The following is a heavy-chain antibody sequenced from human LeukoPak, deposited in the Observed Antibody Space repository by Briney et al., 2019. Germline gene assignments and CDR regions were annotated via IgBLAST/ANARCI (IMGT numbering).Heavy chain of an antibody. Sequence: GRSLRLSCAASGFTFSSYGMHWVRQAPGKGLEWVAVIWYDGSNTYYADSVKGRFTTSRDNSKDMLYLQMNSLRAEDTAVYYCAKPYYYGSRSYMDYWGQGTLVTVSS. V-gene: IGHV3-33*06. J-gene: IGHJ4*02. D-gene: IGHD3-10*01. CDR3: AKPYYYGSRSYMDY. CDR1: GFTFSSYG. CDR2: IWYDGSNT.